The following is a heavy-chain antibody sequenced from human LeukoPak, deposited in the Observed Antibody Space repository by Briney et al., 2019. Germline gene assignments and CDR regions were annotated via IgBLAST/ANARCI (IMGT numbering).Heavy chain of an antibody. V-gene: IGHV3-21*01. J-gene: IGHJ4*02. Sequence: GESLRLSCATSGFTFSSSTFGSYTMNWVRLAPGKGLEWVSSISSTGTYIYYTDSVKGRFTISRDIANSLLYLQMNSLRADDTAVYYCARDLDYSTGFDYWGQGTLVTVSS. CDR2: ISSTGTYI. CDR3: ARDLDYSTGFDY. D-gene: IGHD4-11*01. CDR1: GFTFSSSTFGSYT.